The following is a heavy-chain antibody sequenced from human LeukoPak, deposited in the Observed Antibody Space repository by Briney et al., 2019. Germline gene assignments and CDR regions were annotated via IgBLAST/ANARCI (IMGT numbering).Heavy chain of an antibody. D-gene: IGHD3-22*01. CDR3: ARDPDLPYYYDSSGYQPFSDY. J-gene: IGHJ4*02. CDR1: GYTFTSYY. CDR2: VNPSGGST. Sequence: EASVKVSCKASGYTFTSYYMHWVRQAPGQGLEWMGIVNPSGGSTSYAQKFQGRVTMTRDTSTSTVYMELSSLRSEDTAVYYCARDPDLPYYYDSSGYQPFSDYWGQGTLVTVSS. V-gene: IGHV1-46*01.